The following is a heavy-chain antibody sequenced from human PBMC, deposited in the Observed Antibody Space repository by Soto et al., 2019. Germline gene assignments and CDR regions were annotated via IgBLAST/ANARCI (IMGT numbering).Heavy chain of an antibody. CDR3: ARDQTYGGNPNWYFDL. CDR2: IIPILGIA. J-gene: IGHJ2*01. D-gene: IGHD4-17*01. V-gene: IGHV1-69*04. Sequence: ASVKVSCKASGGTFSSYTISWVRQAPGQGLEWMGRIIPILGIAKYSQKFQGRVTITRDSSASTAYMELSSLRSEDTAVYYCARDQTYGGNPNWYFDLWGRGALVTVS. CDR1: GGTFSSYT.